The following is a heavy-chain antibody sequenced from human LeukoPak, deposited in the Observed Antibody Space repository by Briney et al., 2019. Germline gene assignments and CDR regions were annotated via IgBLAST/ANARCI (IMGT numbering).Heavy chain of an antibody. CDR3: ARDHSYSSSSRSSSGFDY. CDR2: INPSGGST. J-gene: IGHJ4*02. D-gene: IGHD6-6*01. Sequence: ASVKVSCKASGYTFTSYYMHWVRQAPGQGLEWMGIINPSGGSTSYAQKFQGRVTMTKDTSTSTVYMELSSLRSEDTAVYYCARDHSYSSSSRSSSGFDYWGQGTLVTVSS. CDR1: GYTFTSYY. V-gene: IGHV1-46*01.